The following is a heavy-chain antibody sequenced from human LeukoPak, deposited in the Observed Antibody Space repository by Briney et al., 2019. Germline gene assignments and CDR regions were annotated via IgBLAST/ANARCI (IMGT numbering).Heavy chain of an antibody. Sequence: GASVKVSCKASGYTFTSYGISWVRQAPGQGLERMGWISAYNGNTNYAQKLQGRVTMTTDTSTSTAYMELRSLRSDDTAVYYCARDYDILTGYYTPSYFDYWGQGTLVTVSS. CDR3: ARDYDILTGYYTPSYFDY. D-gene: IGHD3-9*01. V-gene: IGHV1-18*01. J-gene: IGHJ4*02. CDR2: ISAYNGNT. CDR1: GYTFTSYG.